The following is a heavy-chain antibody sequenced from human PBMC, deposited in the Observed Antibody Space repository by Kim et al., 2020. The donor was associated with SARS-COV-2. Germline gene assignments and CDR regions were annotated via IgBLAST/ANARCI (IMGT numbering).Heavy chain of an antibody. J-gene: IGHJ4*02. Sequence: SETLSLTCTVSGCSISSSSYYWGWIRQRPGKGLEWIVSICYSGSTYYNPSLKSRFTISVDTSKNQLSLKLSSVTAADTAVYYCARLLRYFNYFDYWGQGTLDTVSS. V-gene: IGHV4-39*01. CDR2: ICYSGST. CDR3: ARLLRYFNYFDY. CDR1: GCSISSSSYY. D-gene: IGHD3-9*01.